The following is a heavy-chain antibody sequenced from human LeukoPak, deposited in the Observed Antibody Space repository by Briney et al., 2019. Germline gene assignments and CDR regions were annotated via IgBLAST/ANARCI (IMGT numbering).Heavy chain of an antibody. CDR2: IDSSGNYI. CDR1: GFAFSGYY. V-gene: IGHV3-11*06. D-gene: IGHD2-2*01. J-gene: IGHJ6*02. Sequence: GGSLRLSCAASGFAFSGYYMSWVRQAPGKGLEWLSYIDSSGNYILYADSVKGRFTISRDNAKNTLYLQMNSLRAEDTAVYYCARGGPADPCYYYGMDVWGQGTTVTVSS. CDR3: ARGGPADPCYYYGMDV.